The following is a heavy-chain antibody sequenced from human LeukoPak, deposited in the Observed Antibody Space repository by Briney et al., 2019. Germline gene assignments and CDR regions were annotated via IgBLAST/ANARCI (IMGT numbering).Heavy chain of an antibody. V-gene: IGHV1-18*04. Sequence: ASVKVSCKASGYTFTGYYMHWVRQAPGQGLEWMGWISAYNGNTNYAQKLQGRVTMTTDTSTSTAYMELRSLRSDDTAVYYCATADVAVAGTPDYWGQGTLVTVSS. CDR3: ATADVAVAGTPDY. CDR1: GYTFTGYY. CDR2: ISAYNGNT. D-gene: IGHD6-19*01. J-gene: IGHJ4*02.